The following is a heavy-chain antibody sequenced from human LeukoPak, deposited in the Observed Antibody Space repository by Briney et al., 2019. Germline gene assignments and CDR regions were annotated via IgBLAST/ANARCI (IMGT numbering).Heavy chain of an antibody. V-gene: IGHV4-31*03. J-gene: IGHJ6*02. CDR3: AWSGCSGAICSAYYYYGMDV. CDR1: GGSISSGGYY. D-gene: IGHD2-15*01. CDR2: TYYSGST. Sequence: SETLSHTCTVSGGSISSGGYYWSWIRQHPGKGLEWIGYTYYSGSTYYNPSLKSRVTISVDTSKNQLSLKLSSVTAADTAVYYCAWSGCSGAICSAYYYYGMDVWGQGTTVTVSS.